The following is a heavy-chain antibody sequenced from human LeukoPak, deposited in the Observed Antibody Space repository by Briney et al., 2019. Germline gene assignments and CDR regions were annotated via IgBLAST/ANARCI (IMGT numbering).Heavy chain of an antibody. CDR2: ISGSGGST. V-gene: IGHV3-23*01. CDR3: AKEARNWNYVLWRGSYFDY. J-gene: IGHJ4*02. CDR1: GFTSSSYA. Sequence: QAGGSLRLSCAASGFTSSSYAMSWVRQAPGKGLEWVSAISGSGGSTYYADSVKGRFTISRDNSKNTLYLQMNSLRAEDTAVYYCAKEARNWNYVLWRGSYFDYWGQGTLVTVSS. D-gene: IGHD1-7*01.